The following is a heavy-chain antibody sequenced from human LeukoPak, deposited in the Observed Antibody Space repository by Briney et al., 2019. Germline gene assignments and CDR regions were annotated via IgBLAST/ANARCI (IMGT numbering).Heavy chain of an antibody. V-gene: IGHV3-30*03. CDR3: ARSPGRGSYKVEIDY. CDR2: ISYDGSNK. J-gene: IGHJ4*02. CDR1: GFTFSNYG. D-gene: IGHD1-26*01. Sequence: QSGGSLRLSCAASGFTFSNYGMHWVRQAPGKGLEWVAVISYDGSNKYYADSVKGRFTISRDNSKNTLYLQMNSLRAEDTAVYYCARSPGRGSYKVEIDYWGQGTLVTVSS.